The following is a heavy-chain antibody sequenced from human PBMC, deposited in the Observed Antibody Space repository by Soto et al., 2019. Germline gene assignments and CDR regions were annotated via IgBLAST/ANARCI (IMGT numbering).Heavy chain of an antibody. V-gene: IGHV1-46*01. CDR2: INPGDGTT. CDR1: GYTFTTYF. Sequence: QVQLVQSGAEVKKPGASVKVSCKASGYTFTTYFMQWVRQAPGQGLEWVGIINPGDGTTSDAQKFQGRVTMTGEPSTITVYMALGSLRAEDTAVYSCERSLPLRPGWALDYWGQGTLGTVSS. CDR3: ERSLPLRPGWALDY. J-gene: IGHJ4*02. D-gene: IGHD4-17*01.